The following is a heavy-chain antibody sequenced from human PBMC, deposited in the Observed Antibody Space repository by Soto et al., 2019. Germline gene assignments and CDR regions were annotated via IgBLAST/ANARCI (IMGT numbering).Heavy chain of an antibody. J-gene: IGHJ3*02. CDR2: IYHSGST. CDR3: ARARSDHLNPFDAFDI. V-gene: IGHV4-61*01. Sequence: SETLSLTCTVSGGSVSIGSHYWSWIRQPPGKGLEWIAYIYHSGSTDYNPSLKSRVSISVDLSKNQFSLRLDSVTAADTAVYYCARARSDHLNPFDAFDIWDPGTMVTVSS. CDR1: GGSVSIGSHY.